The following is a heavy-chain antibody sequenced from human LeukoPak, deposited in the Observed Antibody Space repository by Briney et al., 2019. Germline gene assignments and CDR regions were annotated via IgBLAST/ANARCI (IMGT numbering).Heavy chain of an antibody. D-gene: IGHD3-22*01. CDR3: ASGYYYDSSGSDAFDI. V-gene: IGHV4-38-2*02. J-gene: IGHJ3*02. Sequence: SETLSLTCTVSGYSISSGYYWGWIRQPPGKGLEWIGSIYHSGSTSYNPSLKSRVTISVDTSKNQFSLKLSSVTDADTAVYYCASGYYYDSSGSDAFDIWGQGTMVTVSS. CDR1: GYSISSGYY. CDR2: IYHSGST.